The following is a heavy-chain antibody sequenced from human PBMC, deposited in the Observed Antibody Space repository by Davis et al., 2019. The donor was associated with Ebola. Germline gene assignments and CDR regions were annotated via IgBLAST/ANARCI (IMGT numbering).Heavy chain of an antibody. Sequence: GGSLRLSCAASGFTFSYYAMHWVRQAPGKGLEYVSGINRNGDTTYYANSVKGRFTISRDTSKNTLYLQMGSLRAEDMAVYYCARGTIDTAMVGYGMDVWGQGTTVTVSS. V-gene: IGHV3-64*01. CDR1: GFTFSYYA. J-gene: IGHJ6*02. CDR2: INRNGDTT. CDR3: ARGTIDTAMVGYGMDV. D-gene: IGHD5-18*01.